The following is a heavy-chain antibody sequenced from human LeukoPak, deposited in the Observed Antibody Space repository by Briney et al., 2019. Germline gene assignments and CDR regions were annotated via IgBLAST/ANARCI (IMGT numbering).Heavy chain of an antibody. D-gene: IGHD3-9*01. CDR1: GGSISSSSYY. V-gene: IGHV4-39*01. Sequence: SETLSLTCTVSGGSISSSSYYWGWIRQPPGKGMEWIGSMYYSGSTYYNQSLKSRVTISVDTSKNQFSLKLSSVTAADTAVYYCARHGNDILAPDGFDIWGQGTMATVSS. CDR3: ARHGNDILAPDGFDI. CDR2: MYYSGST. J-gene: IGHJ3*02.